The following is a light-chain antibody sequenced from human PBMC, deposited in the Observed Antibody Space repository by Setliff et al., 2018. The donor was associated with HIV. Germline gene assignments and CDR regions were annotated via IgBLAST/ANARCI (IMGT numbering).Light chain of an antibody. CDR3: CSNAGSSTYV. CDR2: EVT. Sequence: QSVLTQPASVSGSPGQSITISCTGTSSDVGSYNLVSWYQQHPGKAPKLMIYEVTKRPSGVSNRFSGSKSGNTASLTISGLQAEDEADYYCCSNAGSSTYVFGTGTKGTV. J-gene: IGLJ1*01. CDR1: SSDVGSYNL. V-gene: IGLV2-23*02.